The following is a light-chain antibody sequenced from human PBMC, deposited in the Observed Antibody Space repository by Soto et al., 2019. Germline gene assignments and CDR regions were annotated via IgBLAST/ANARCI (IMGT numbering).Light chain of an antibody. CDR2: DAS. V-gene: IGKV1-5*01. J-gene: IGKJ2*01. Sequence: DIQVTQSPSTLSASVGDRVTITCRASQTVINWLAWYQQKPGKAPKLLISDASSLESGVPSRFSGSGSGTEFTLTISSLQPDDVATYYCLQYNSYSPTFGQGTKLEIK. CDR3: LQYNSYSPT. CDR1: QTVINW.